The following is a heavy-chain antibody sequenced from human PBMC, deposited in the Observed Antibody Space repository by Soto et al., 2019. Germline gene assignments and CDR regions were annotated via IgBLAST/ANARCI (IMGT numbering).Heavy chain of an antibody. Sequence: SETLSLTCTVSGGSMISYYWSWIRQPPGRGLEWIGYIYYSGSTNYNPSLKSRVTISVDTSKNQFSLTLSSVTAADTAVYYCARAGFGELSWFDPWGQGTLVTVSS. CDR1: GGSMISYY. CDR2: IYYSGST. J-gene: IGHJ5*02. V-gene: IGHV4-59*01. D-gene: IGHD3-10*01. CDR3: ARAGFGELSWFDP.